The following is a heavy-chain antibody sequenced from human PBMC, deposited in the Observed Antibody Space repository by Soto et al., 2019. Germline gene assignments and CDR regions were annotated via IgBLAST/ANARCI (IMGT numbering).Heavy chain of an antibody. Sequence: PSETLSLTCAVYGGSFSGYYWNWIRQPPGKGLEWIGEINHSGSTNYNPSLKSRVTISVDTSKNQFSLKLSSVTAADTAVYYCARGLEEVTIFGVVIIRPLSYMDVWGKGTTVTVSS. CDR3: ARGLEEVTIFGVVIIRPLSYMDV. CDR1: GGSFSGYY. V-gene: IGHV4-34*01. CDR2: INHSGST. J-gene: IGHJ6*03. D-gene: IGHD3-3*01.